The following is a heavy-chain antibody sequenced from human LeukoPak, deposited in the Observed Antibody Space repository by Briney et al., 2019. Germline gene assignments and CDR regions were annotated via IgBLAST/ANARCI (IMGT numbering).Heavy chain of an antibody. CDR3: ARYYYDSSGSISLHY. Sequence: SETLSLTCAVYGASFSGYYWSWIRQPPGKGLEWIGEINHSGSTNYNPSLKSRVTISVDTSKNQFSLKLSSVTAADAAVYYCARYYYDSSGSISLHYWGQGTLVTVSS. CDR2: INHSGST. V-gene: IGHV4-34*01. CDR1: GASFSGYY. D-gene: IGHD3-22*01. J-gene: IGHJ4*02.